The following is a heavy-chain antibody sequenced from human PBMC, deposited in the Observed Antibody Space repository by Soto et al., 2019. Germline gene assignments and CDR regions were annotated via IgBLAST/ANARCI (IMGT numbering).Heavy chain of an antibody. CDR2: ISSSSSYI. Sequence: RHCCAASGCTDRSDSMNWVRKAQGKGVEWVSSISSSSSYIYYADSVKGRFTISRDNAKNSLYLQMNSLRAEDTAVYYCARGRPYYYDSSGPSFDYWGPGTLVTVSS. D-gene: IGHD3-22*01. CDR3: ARGRPYYYDSSGPSFDY. CDR1: GCTDRSDS. J-gene: IGHJ4*02. V-gene: IGHV3-21*01.